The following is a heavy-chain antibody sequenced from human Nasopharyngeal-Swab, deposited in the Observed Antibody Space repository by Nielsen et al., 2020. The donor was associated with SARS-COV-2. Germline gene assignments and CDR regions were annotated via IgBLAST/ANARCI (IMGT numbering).Heavy chain of an antibody. Sequence: GGSLRLSCTASGFSFKNYGMHWVRQAPGKGLEWVAVISYEGSKKYYAESVEGRFTISRDYSKSTLYLQMNSLRPEDTAMYYCAKANVLFWFGQFKNDGFDIWGQGTMVAVSS. J-gene: IGHJ3*02. CDR3: AKANVLFWFGQFKNDGFDI. D-gene: IGHD3-10*01. CDR2: ISYEGSKK. V-gene: IGHV3-30*18. CDR1: GFSFKNYG.